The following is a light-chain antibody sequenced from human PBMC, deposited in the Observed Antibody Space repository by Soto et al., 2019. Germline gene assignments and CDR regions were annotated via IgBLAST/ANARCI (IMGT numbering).Light chain of an antibody. CDR2: AAS. CDR3: QQYDGSPQYT. V-gene: IGKV3-20*01. CDR1: QSVNSGY. Sequence: EIVLTQSPGTLSLSPGERATLSCRASQSVNSGYLAWYQQKPGQAPRLLIYAASTRATGIPDRFSGSGSGTDFTLTINRLEPEDFALYYCQQYDGSPQYTFGQGTKLEIK. J-gene: IGKJ2*01.